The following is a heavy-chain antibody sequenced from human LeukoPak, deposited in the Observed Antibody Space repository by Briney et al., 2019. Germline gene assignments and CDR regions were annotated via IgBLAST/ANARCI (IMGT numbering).Heavy chain of an antibody. CDR3: ARTCSTSCPYWYFDL. V-gene: IGHV1-18*01. CDR1: GYTFTSYG. D-gene: IGHD2-2*01. J-gene: IGHJ2*01. Sequence: GASVKVSCKASGYTFTSYGISWVRQAPGQGLEWMGWISAYNDNTNYALKLQGRVTMTTDTSTSTAYMDLRSLRSDDTAVYYCARTCSTSCPYWYFDLWGRGTLVTVSS. CDR2: ISAYNDNT.